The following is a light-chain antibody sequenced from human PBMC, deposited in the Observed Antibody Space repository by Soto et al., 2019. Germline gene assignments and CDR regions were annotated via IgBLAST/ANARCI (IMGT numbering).Light chain of an antibody. J-gene: IGKJ1*01. CDR3: QQYGSSRRLWT. CDR1: QSVSSSY. CDR2: GAS. V-gene: IGKV3-20*01. Sequence: TLSLSPGERATLSCRASQSVSSSYLAWYQQKPGQAPRLLIYGASSRATGIPDRFSGSGSGTDFTLTISRLEPEDFAVYYCQQYGSSRRLWTFGQGTKVDIK.